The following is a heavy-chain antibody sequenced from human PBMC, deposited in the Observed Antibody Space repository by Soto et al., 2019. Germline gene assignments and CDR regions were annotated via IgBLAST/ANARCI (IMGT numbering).Heavy chain of an antibody. Sequence: SETLSLTCTVSGVSISSGVYYWSWIRQHPGKGLEWIGYIYYIGSTYYNPSLKSRVTISVDTSKNQFSLKLSSVTAADTAVYYCARYFMVRGVMSAFDLWGQGTMVTVSS. CDR1: GVSISSGVYY. V-gene: IGHV4-31*03. CDR3: ARYFMVRGVMSAFDL. D-gene: IGHD3-10*01. CDR2: IYYIGST. J-gene: IGHJ3*01.